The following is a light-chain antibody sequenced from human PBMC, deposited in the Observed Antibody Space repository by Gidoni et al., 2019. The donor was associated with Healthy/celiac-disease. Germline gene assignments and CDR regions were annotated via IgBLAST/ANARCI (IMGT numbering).Light chain of an antibody. CDR3: QQYNSYPWT. J-gene: IGKJ1*01. Sequence: DIQMTQSPSTLSASVGDRVTITCRASQSIRSWLAWYQQKPGKAPKLLSYKASSLESGVPSRFSGSGSGTEFTLTISSLQPDDFATYYCQQYNSYPWTFGQGTKVEIK. CDR2: KAS. V-gene: IGKV1-5*03. CDR1: QSIRSW.